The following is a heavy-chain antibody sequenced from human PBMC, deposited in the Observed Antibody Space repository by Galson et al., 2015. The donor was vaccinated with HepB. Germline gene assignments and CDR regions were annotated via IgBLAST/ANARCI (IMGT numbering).Heavy chain of an antibody. V-gene: IGHV3-74*01. CDR1: GLTFSSYW. J-gene: IGHJ5*02. CDR2: INSDGSST. CDR3: ARGGAVGAMGFDP. Sequence: SLRLSCAASGLTFSSYWMHWVRQAPGKGLVWVSRINSDGSSTSYADSVKGRFTISRDTAKNTLYLQMNSLRAEDTAVYYCARGGAVGAMGFDPWGQGTLVTVSS. D-gene: IGHD1-26*01.